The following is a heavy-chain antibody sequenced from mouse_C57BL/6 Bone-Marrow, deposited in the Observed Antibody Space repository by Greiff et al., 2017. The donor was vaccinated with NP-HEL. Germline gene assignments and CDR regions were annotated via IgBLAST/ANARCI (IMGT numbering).Heavy chain of an antibody. J-gene: IGHJ2*01. CDR1: GYTVTDYY. D-gene: IGHD4-1*01. V-gene: IGHV1-26*01. Sequence: VQLQQSGPELVKPGASVKISCKASGYTVTDYYMNWVKQSHGKSLEWIGDINPNNGGTSYNQKFKGKATLTVDKSSSTAYMERRSLTSEDSAVYYCASGTFWDDLDYWGQGTTLTVSS. CDR2: INPNNGGT. CDR3: ASGTFWDDLDY.